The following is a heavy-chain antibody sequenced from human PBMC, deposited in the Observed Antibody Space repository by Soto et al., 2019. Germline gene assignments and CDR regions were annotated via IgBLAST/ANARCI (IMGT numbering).Heavy chain of an antibody. CDR3: VRAGGGGQFDY. CDR1: GFTFSDFY. D-gene: IGHD2-21*01. J-gene: IGHJ4*02. V-gene: IGHV3-11*06. Sequence: GGSLRLSCAASGFTFSDFYMTWVRQAPGKGLEWLSYISINSNHKEYGDSVKGRHTISRDNAKNSLYLQMNSLRADDTAVYYSVRAGGGGQFDYWGQGTLVTVSS. CDR2: ISINSNHK.